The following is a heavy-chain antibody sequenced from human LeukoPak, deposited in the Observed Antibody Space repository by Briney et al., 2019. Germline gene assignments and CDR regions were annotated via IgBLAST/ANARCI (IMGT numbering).Heavy chain of an antibody. CDR1: GFTFSSYA. CDR2: ISGSGGST. CDR3: ASAAAAGRGEGWFDS. Sequence: GGSLRLSCAASGFTFSSYAMSWVRQAPGKGLEWVSAISGSGGSTYYADSVKGRFTISRDNSKTTLYLQMNSLRGEDTAVYYCASAAAAGRGEGWFDSWGQGTLVTVSS. D-gene: IGHD6-13*01. J-gene: IGHJ5*01. V-gene: IGHV3-23*01.